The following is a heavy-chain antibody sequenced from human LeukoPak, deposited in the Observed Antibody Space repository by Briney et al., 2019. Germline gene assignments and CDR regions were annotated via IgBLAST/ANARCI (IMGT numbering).Heavy chain of an antibody. CDR2: ISSSSSTI. V-gene: IGHV3-48*01. J-gene: IGHJ5*02. D-gene: IGHD2-8*01. Sequence: GGSLRLSCAASRFTFSSYSMNWVRQAPGKGLEWVSYISSSSSTIYYADSVKGRFTISRDNAKNSLYLQMNGLRAEDTAVYYCARTNGGLFDPWGQGTLVTVSS. CDR3: ARTNGGLFDP. CDR1: RFTFSSYS.